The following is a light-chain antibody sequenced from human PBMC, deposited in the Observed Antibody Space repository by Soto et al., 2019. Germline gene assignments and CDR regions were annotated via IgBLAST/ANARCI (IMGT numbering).Light chain of an antibody. CDR3: CSYAGSYTFYVV. CDR1: SSDVGGYNY. V-gene: IGLV2-11*01. Sequence: QSALTQPRSVSGSPGQSVTISCNGTSSDVGGYNYVSWYQQHPGKAPKLMIYDVSKRPSGVPDRFSGSKSGNTASLTISGLQAEDEADYYCCSYAGSYTFYVVFGGGTKVTVL. J-gene: IGLJ2*01. CDR2: DVS.